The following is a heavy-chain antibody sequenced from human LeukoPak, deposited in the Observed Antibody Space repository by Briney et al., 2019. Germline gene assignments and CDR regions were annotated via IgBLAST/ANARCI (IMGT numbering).Heavy chain of an antibody. V-gene: IGHV1-69*13. CDR1: GYTFTNYG. CDR2: IIPIFGTA. J-gene: IGHJ6*04. D-gene: IGHD1-26*01. Sequence: VASVKVSCKSSGYTFTNYGISWVRQAPGQGLEWMGGIIPIFGTANYAQKFQGRVTITADESTSTAYMELSSLRSEDTAVYYYARGEAGMDVWGKGTTVTVSS. CDR3: ARGEAGMDV.